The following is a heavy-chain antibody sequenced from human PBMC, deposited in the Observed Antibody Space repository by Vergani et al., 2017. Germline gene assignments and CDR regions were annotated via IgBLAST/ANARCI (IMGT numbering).Heavy chain of an antibody. V-gene: IGHV5-51*01. D-gene: IGHD2-2*01. CDR1: GYSFTSYW. CDR3: ARLLVGYCSSTSCYEGDYYYGMDV. CDR2: IYPGDSDT. J-gene: IGHJ6*02. Sequence: EVQLVQSGAEVKKPGESLKISCKGSGYSFTSYWIGWVRQMPGKGLEWMGIIYPGDSDTRYSPSFQGQVPISADKSISTAYLQWSSLKASDTAMYYCARLLVGYCSSTSCYEGDYYYGMDVWGQGTTVTVSS.